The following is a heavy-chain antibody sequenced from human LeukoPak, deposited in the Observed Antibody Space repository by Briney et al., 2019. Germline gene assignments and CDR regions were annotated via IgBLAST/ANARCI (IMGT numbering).Heavy chain of an antibody. J-gene: IGHJ4*02. V-gene: IGHV3-74*01. CDR2: INSDGSST. D-gene: IGHD3-10*01. CDR1: GFTFNNYW. Sequence: PGGSLRLSCAASGFTFNNYWMHWVRQAPGKGLVWVSRINSDGSSTSYADSVKGRFTISRDNSKNTLYLQMNSLRAEDTAVYYCARELLWFGELSRPMGYWGQGTLVTVSS. CDR3: ARELLWFGELSRPMGY.